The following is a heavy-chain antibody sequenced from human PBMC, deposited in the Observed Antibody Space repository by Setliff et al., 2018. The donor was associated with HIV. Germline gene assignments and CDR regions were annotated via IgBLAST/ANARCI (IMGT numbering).Heavy chain of an antibody. CDR1: GTSFSDHY. V-gene: IGHV4-34*01. CDR2: MNQSGTT. J-gene: IGHJ4*02. D-gene: IGHD6-19*01. CDR3: ARSPRIGVAGEFEY. Sequence: SETLSLTCSVYGTSFSDHYWSWVRQTPGKGLEWIGEMNQSGTTNYNPSLKSRVTMSIDTSERQFSLKVNSVTAADTAVYYCARSPRIGVAGEFEYWGQGTLVTVSS.